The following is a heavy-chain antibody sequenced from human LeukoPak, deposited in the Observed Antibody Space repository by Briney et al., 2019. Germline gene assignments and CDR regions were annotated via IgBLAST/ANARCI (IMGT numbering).Heavy chain of an antibody. CDR3: AKDGLYCTGGSCYNLLNS. Sequence: GGSLRLSGAASGFFFSTLGMPWVRKALGKGLEWLPFLPYDGNNEYYADSVKGRFTASRDNSENTLYLQMNSLRSEDTDVYYCAKDGLYCTGGSCYNLLNSWGQGTLVIVSS. D-gene: IGHD2-15*01. V-gene: IGHV3-30*02. CDR2: LPYDGNNE. CDR1: GFFFSTLG. J-gene: IGHJ4*02.